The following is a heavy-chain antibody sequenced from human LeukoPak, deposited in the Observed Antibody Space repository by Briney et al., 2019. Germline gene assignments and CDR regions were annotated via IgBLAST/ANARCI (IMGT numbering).Heavy chain of an antibody. D-gene: IGHD5-18*01. CDR1: GGSISSGGYY. CDR2: IYYSGST. Sequence: PSETLSLTCTVSGGSISSGGYYWSWIRQHPGKGLEWIGYIYYSGSTYYNPSLKSRVTISVGTSKNQFSLKLSSVTAADTAVYYCARESRSVRGYSYGLPSGVYYYYGMDVWGQGTTVTVSS. CDR3: ARESRSVRGYSYGLPSGVYYYYGMDV. J-gene: IGHJ6*02. V-gene: IGHV4-31*03.